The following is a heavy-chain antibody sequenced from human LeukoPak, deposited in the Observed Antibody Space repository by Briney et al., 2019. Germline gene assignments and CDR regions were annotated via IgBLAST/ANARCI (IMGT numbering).Heavy chain of an antibody. CDR1: GYSISSGYY. CDR3: ARAIH. V-gene: IGHV3-21*01. J-gene: IGHJ1*01. Sequence: ETLSLTCAVSGYSISSGYYWGWIRQPPGKGLEWVSSISSSSSYIYYADSVKGRFTISRDNAKNSLYLQMNSLRAEDTAVYYCARAIHWGQGTLVTVSS. CDR2: ISSSSSYI.